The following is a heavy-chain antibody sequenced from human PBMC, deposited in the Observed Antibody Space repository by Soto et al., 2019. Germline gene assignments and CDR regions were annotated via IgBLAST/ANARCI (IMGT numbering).Heavy chain of an antibody. D-gene: IGHD3-10*01. CDR2: INHSGST. V-gene: IGHV4-34*01. J-gene: IGHJ5*02. Sequence: SSETLSLTCAVYGGSFSGYYWSWIRQPPGKGLEWVGEINHSGSTNYNPSLKSRVTISVDTSKNQFSLKLSSVTAADTAVYYCARSFLFYGETLYWFDPWSQGTLVTVSS. CDR3: ARSFLFYGETLYWFDP. CDR1: GGSFSGYY.